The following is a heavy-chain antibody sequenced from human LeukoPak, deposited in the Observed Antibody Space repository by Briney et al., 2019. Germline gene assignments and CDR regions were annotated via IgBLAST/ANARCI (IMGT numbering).Heavy chain of an antibody. D-gene: IGHD3-9*01. CDR2: INPHSGGT. CDR3: ARGGDNYDILTQ. Sequence: ASVKVSCKASENIFTDYYIHWVRQAPGQGLGWMGWINPHSGGTLYAQNFQDRVTMTGDTSISTAYMELSRLISDDTAIYYCARGGDNYDILTQWGQGTLVTVSS. CDR1: ENIFTDYY. V-gene: IGHV1-2*02. J-gene: IGHJ4*02.